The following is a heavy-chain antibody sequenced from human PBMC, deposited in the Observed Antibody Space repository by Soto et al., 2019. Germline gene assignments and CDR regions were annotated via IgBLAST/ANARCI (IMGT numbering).Heavy chain of an antibody. CDR3: ARVPIGSLEPAATSGPANWFDP. CDR1: GYTFTSYG. Sequence: SVKVSCKASGYTFTSYGISWVRQAPVQGLEWMGWISAYNGNTNYAQKLQGRVTMTTDTSTSTAYMELRSLRSDDTAVYYCARVPIGSLEPAATSGPANWFDPWGQGTLVTVSS. V-gene: IGHV1-18*04. D-gene: IGHD2-2*01. J-gene: IGHJ5*02. CDR2: ISAYNGNT.